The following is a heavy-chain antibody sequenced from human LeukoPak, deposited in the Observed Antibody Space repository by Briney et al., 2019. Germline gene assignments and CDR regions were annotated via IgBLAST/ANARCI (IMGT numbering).Heavy chain of an antibody. CDR3: ARRDSSVWYLDY. CDR2: IYYSGST. J-gene: IGHJ4*02. Sequence: SETLSLTCNVSGGSMSSYYWSWIRQTPGKGLEWIGHIYYSGSTNNNPSLKSRVTISIDTSKNQFSLRLSSVTAADTAIYYCARRDSSVWYLDYWGQGTLVTVSS. CDR1: GGSMSSYY. V-gene: IGHV4-59*08. D-gene: IGHD6-19*01.